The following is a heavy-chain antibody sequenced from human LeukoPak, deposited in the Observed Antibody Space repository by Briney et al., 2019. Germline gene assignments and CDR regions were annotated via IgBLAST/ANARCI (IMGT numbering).Heavy chain of an antibody. CDR3: ATMTVASAFDY. D-gene: IGHD6-19*01. V-gene: IGHV3-48*03. CDR2: ISSSGSTK. CDR1: GFTFEFTFSDFA. J-gene: IGHJ4*02. Sequence: GGSLRLSCVVSGFTFEFTFSDFAMYWVRQAPGKGLEWISYISSSGSTKYYADSVKGRFTISRDNGKKSLFLQMNSLRAEDTAVYYCATMTVASAFDYWGEGSLVTVSS.